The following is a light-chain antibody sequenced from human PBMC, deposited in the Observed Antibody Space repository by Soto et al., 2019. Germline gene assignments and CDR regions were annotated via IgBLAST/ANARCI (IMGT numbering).Light chain of an antibody. V-gene: IGKV3-20*01. CDR1: QSVRNTY. CDR2: GAS. CDR3: LQYGSAPWT. J-gene: IGKJ1*01. Sequence: EIVLTQSPGTLSLSPGERATLSCRASQSVRNTYLAWYQQKPGQAPRLLMYGASSRASGMPDTFSGSGSGTDFTLTISRLEPEDFAVFYCLQYGSAPWTFGQGTKVEIK.